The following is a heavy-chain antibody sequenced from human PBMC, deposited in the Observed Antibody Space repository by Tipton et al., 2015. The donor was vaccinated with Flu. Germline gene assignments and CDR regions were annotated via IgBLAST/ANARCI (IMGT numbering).Heavy chain of an antibody. CDR3: ARDYYGSGYDAFDI. CDR1: GGSISSYY. J-gene: IGHJ3*02. D-gene: IGHD3-10*01. Sequence: TLSLTCTVSGGSISSYYWSWIRQPPGKGLEWIGYTYYSGSTNYNPSLKSRVTISVDTSKNQFSLKLSSVTAADTAVYYCARDYYGSGYDAFDIWGQGTMVTVSS. V-gene: IGHV4-59*01. CDR2: TYYSGST.